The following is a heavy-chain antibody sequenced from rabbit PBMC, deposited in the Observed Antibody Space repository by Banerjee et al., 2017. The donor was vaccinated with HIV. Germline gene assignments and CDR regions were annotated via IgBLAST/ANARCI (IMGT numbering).Heavy chain of an antibody. CDR2: IYDGSSGST. D-gene: IGHD3-1*01. CDR3: ARDLAGAIGWKFNL. CDR1: GFDFSSNA. Sequence: QEQLEETGGGLVQPEGSLTLTCKASGFDFSSNAICWVRQAPGKGLEWIACIYDGSSGSTYYTSWAKGRFTISKTSSTTVTLQMTSLTGADTATYFCARDLAGAIGWKFNLWGPGT. J-gene: IGHJ4*01. V-gene: IGHV1S45*01.